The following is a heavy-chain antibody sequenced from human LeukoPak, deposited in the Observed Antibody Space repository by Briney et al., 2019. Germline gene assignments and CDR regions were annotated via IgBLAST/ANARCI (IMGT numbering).Heavy chain of an antibody. V-gene: IGHV4-59*08. CDR3: ARHPYGGNIYFDY. J-gene: IGHJ4*02. D-gene: IGHD4-23*01. CDR1: GGSFSGYY. Sequence: NTSETLSLTCAVYGGSFSGYYWSWIRQPPGKGLEWIGYIYYSGSTNYNPSLKSRVTISVDTSKNQFSLKLSSVTAADTAVYYCARHPYGGNIYFDYWGQGTLVTVSS. CDR2: IYYSGST.